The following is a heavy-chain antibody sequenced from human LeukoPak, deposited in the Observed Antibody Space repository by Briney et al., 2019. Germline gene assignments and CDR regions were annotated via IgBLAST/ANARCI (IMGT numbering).Heavy chain of an antibody. D-gene: IGHD4-23*01. CDR3: ARVGVDYSGNIIKYYFDY. V-gene: IGHV4-34*01. Sequence: SETLSLTCAVYGGSFSGYYWSWIRQPPGKGLEWIGEINHSGSTNYNPSLKSRVTISVDTSKNQFSLKLSPVTAADTAVYYCARVGVDYSGNIIKYYFDYWGQGTLVTVSS. CDR1: GGSFSGYY. J-gene: IGHJ4*02. CDR2: INHSGST.